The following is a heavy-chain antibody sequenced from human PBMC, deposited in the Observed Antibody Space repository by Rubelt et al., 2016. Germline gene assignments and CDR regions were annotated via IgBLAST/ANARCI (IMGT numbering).Heavy chain of an antibody. CDR1: GGSISSTNYY. CDR3: ATVDWLPTH. V-gene: IGHV3-11*01. CDR2: ISGGSGSTI. J-gene: IGHJ4*02. D-gene: IGHD6-19*01. Sequence: QLQLQESGPGLAKPSETLSLTCTVSGGSISSTNYYMGWVRQPPGKGLEWISYISGGSGSTIYHADSVTGRFTISRDNAQNSLYLQMNSLRADDTAVYYCATVDWLPTHWGQGSLVTVSS.